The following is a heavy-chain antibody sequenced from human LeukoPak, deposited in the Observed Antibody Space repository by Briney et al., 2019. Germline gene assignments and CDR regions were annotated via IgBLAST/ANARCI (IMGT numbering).Heavy chain of an antibody. CDR2: IIPIFGTA. Sequence: ASVKVSCKASGGTFSSYAISWVRQAPGQGLEWMGGIIPIFGTANHAQKFQGRVTITTDESTSTAYMELSSLRSEDTAVYYCARGSSGWYVNWGQGTLVTVSS. V-gene: IGHV1-69*05. J-gene: IGHJ4*02. CDR1: GGTFSSYA. CDR3: ARGSSGWYVN. D-gene: IGHD6-19*01.